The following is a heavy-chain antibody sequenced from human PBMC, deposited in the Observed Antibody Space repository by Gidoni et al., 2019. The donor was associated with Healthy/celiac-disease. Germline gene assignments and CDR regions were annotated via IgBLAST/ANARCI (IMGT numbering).Heavy chain of an antibody. CDR1: GYSISSGYY. V-gene: IGHV4-38-2*02. Sequence: QVQLPESGPGLVKPSETLSLTCAVSGYSISSGYYWGWIRQPPGKGLEWIGSIYHSGNTYYNPSLKSRVTISVDTSKNQFSLKLSSVTAADTAVYYCARDITVVVSAAIPTPHWFDPWGQGTLVTVSS. CDR2: IYHSGNT. D-gene: IGHD2-2*01. J-gene: IGHJ5*02. CDR3: ARDITVVVSAAIPTPHWFDP.